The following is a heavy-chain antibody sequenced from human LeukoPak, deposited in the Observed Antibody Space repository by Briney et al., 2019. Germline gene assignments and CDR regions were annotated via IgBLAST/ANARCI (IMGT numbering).Heavy chain of an antibody. V-gene: IGHV4-61*02. Sequence: SETLSLTCTVSGGSISSGSYYWSWIRQPAGKGLEWIGRIYTSGSTNYNPSLKSRVTISVDKSKNQFSLKLSSVTAADTAVYYCARRGKGLDYDFDYWGQGTLVTVSS. D-gene: IGHD4/OR15-4a*01. J-gene: IGHJ4*02. CDR3: ARRGKGLDYDFDY. CDR2: IYTSGST. CDR1: GGSISSGSYY.